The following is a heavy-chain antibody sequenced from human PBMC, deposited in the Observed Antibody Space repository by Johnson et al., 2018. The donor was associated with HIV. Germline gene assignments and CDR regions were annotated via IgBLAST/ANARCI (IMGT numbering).Heavy chain of an antibody. V-gene: IGHV3-13*01. CDR3: ARGRDSSGFNDAFDI. J-gene: IGHJ3*02. Sequence: VQLVESGGGLVQPGGSLRLSCAAYGFTFSSYDMHWVRQATGKALEWVSAIGTAGDTYYRGSVKGRFTISRENAKNSLYLQMNSLRAGDTAVYYCARGRDSSGFNDAFDIWGQGTMVTVSS. D-gene: IGHD3-22*01. CDR2: IGTAGDT. CDR1: GFTFSSYD.